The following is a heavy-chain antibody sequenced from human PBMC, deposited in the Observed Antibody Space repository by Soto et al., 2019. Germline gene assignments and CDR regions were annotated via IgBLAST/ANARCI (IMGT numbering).Heavy chain of an antibody. CDR1: GGSFSGYY. V-gene: IGHV4-30-4*01. J-gene: IGHJ4*02. CDR2: IYYSGST. Sequence: PSETLSLTCAVYGGSFSGYYWSWIRQPPGKGLEWIGYIYYSGSTYYNPSLKSRVTISVDTSKNQFSLKLSSVTAADTAVYYCARSDGRYWGQGTLVTVSS. CDR3: ARSDGRY.